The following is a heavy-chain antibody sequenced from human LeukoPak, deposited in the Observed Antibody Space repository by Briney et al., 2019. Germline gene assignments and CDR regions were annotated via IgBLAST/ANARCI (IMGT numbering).Heavy chain of an antibody. CDR1: GFTFSGYV. CDR2: ISSSGSTI. V-gene: IGHV3-48*03. D-gene: IGHD1-1*01. Sequence: PGGSPRLSCAASGFTFSGYVMNWVRQAPGKGLEWVSYISSSGSTIYYADSVKGRFTVSRDNAKNSLYLQMNSLRAEDTAVYYCARYNFGPDAFDIWGQGTMVTVSS. CDR3: ARYNFGPDAFDI. J-gene: IGHJ3*02.